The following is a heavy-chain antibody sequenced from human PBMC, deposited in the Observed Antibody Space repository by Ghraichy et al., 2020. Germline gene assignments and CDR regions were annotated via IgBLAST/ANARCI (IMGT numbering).Heavy chain of an antibody. CDR3: ARDLLGYGSGSYYNALDAFDI. CDR2: IIPILGIA. D-gene: IGHD3-10*01. V-gene: IGHV1-69*04. CDR1: GGTFSSYT. Sequence: VKVSCKASGGTFSSYTISWVRQAPGQGLEWMGRIIPILGIANYAQKFQGRVTITANKSTSTAYMELSRLRSEDTAVYYCARDLLGYGSGSYYNALDAFDIWGQGTMVTVAS. J-gene: IGHJ3*02.